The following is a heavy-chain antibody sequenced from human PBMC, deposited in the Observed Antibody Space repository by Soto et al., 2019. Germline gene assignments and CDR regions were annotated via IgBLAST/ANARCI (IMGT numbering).Heavy chain of an antibody. Sequence: GGSLRLSCEASGFSFSTYSMHWVRQAPGKGLEWVSSIGRRSDIYYADTVKGRFTISRDNAKNSVSLQMNSLRDEDTAVYYCAREETAWPLAYGLDVWGQGTTVTVSS. J-gene: IGHJ6*02. D-gene: IGHD2-21*02. CDR1: GFSFSTYS. V-gene: IGHV3-21*01. CDR3: AREETAWPLAYGLDV. CDR2: IGRRSDI.